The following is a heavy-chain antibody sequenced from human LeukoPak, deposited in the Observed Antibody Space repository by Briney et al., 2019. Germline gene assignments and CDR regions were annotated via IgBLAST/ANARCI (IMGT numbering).Heavy chain of an antibody. Sequence: MSWVRQAPGKGLEWVGFIRSKAYRGTTEYAPSVKGRFTISRDDSISIAYLQMNSLITEDTAVYYCTTDTSSTTGTAYYYYYYGMDVWGKGTTVTVSS. CDR2: IRSKAYRGTT. J-gene: IGHJ6*04. CDR3: TTDTSSTTGTAYYYYYYGMDV. V-gene: IGHV3-49*02. D-gene: IGHD1-1*01.